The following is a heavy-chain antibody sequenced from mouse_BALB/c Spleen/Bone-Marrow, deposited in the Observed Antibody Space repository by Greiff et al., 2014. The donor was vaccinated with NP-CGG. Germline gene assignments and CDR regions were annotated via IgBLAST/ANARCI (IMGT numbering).Heavy chain of an antibody. Sequence: VQLQQSGAELVKPGASVKLSCTASGFNIKDTYMHWVKQRPEQGPEWIGRIDPANGNTKYDPKFQGKATITADTSSNTAYLQLSSLTSEDTAVYYCATLTTVVDAMDDWGQGTSVTVSS. CDR3: ATLTTVVDAMDD. J-gene: IGHJ4*01. CDR2: IDPANGNT. CDR1: GFNIKDTY. V-gene: IGHV14-3*02. D-gene: IGHD1-1*01.